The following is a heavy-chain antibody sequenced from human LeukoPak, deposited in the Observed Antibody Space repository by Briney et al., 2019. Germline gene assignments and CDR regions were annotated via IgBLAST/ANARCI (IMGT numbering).Heavy chain of an antibody. D-gene: IGHD6-13*01. J-gene: IGHJ5*02. CDR2: ISSSGSTI. CDR3: ATGGRYSSSWYGVGSWFDP. Sequence: GGSLRLSCAASGFTFSSYEMNWVRQAPGKGLEWVSYISSSGSTIYYADSVKGRFTISRDNVKNSLYLQMNSLRAEDTAVYYCATGGRYSSSWYGVGSWFDPWGQGTLVTVSS. V-gene: IGHV3-48*03. CDR1: GFTFSSYE.